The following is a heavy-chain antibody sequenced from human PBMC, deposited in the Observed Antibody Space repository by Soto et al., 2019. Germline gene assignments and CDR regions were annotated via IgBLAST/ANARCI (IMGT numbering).Heavy chain of an antibody. D-gene: IGHD2-2*01. V-gene: IGHV3-21*01. CDR2: MSKRAYT. CDR1: GFAFNNYV. CDR3: AREESIRIPAGSAF. J-gene: IGHJ4*02. Sequence: GRSRSLSSTVSGFAFNNYVINWVRQAPWKGLEWVSSMSKRAYTYYSDSVSGRFAISRDNAKNSVSLQMNTLRVAHTTVYYCAREESIRIPAGSAFWGQGTLVT.